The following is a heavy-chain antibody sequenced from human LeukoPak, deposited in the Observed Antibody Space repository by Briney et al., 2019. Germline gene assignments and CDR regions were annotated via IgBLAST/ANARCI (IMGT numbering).Heavy chain of an antibody. Sequence: SETLSLTCAVYGGTFSGYYWSWIRQPPGKRLEWVGESNDSGGTNYNPSLKSRVTISADKSKNQVSLKLSSVTAADTAVYYCARGLLRGYRGLFGYWGQGTLVTVAS. CDR3: ARGLLRGYRGLFGY. J-gene: IGHJ4*02. D-gene: IGHD5-18*01. V-gene: IGHV4-34*01. CDR1: GGTFSGYY. CDR2: SNDSGGT.